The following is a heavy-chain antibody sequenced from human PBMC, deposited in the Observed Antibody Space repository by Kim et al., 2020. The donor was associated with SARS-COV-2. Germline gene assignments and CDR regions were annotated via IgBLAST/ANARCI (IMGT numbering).Heavy chain of an antibody. CDR1: GGSISSNY. V-gene: IGHV4-59*08. CDR2: FYYSGST. CDR3: ARHVLFRTFDY. J-gene: IGHJ4*02. D-gene: IGHD3-16*01. Sequence: SETLSLTCTVSGGSISSNYWSWIRQPPGKGLEWIGYFYYSGSTNYNPSLKSRVTISVDTSKNQFSLKLSSVTAADTAVYYCARHVLFRTFDYWGQGTRVT.